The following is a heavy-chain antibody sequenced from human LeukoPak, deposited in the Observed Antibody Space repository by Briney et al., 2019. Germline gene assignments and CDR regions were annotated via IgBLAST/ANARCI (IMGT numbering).Heavy chain of an antibody. CDR1: GFTFSSYG. V-gene: IGHV3-30*18. Sequence: GRSLRLSCAASGFTFSSYGMHWVRQAPGKGLEWVAVISYDGSNKYYADSVKGRFTISRDNSKHTLYLQMNSLRAEDTAVYYCAKDLRGYSYGYPSYYYYYGMDVWGQGTTVTVSS. CDR2: ISYDGSNK. J-gene: IGHJ6*02. CDR3: AKDLRGYSYGYPSYYYYYGMDV. D-gene: IGHD5-18*01.